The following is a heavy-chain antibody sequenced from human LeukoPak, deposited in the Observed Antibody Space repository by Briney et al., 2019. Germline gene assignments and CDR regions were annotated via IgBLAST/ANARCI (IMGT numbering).Heavy chain of an antibody. CDR2: ISSSSSNL. J-gene: IGHJ4*02. V-gene: IGHV3-21*01. Sequence: GGSLRLSCAASGFTFNIYTMNWVRQSPGKGLEWVSSISSSSSNLYYADSVKGRFPISRDHAKISLYLQMNSLRAEDTAVYYCARVAGYCDSTSNCYSDYWGQGTLVTVSS. D-gene: IGHD2-2*01. CDR1: GFTFNIYT. CDR3: ARVAGYCDSTSNCYSDY.